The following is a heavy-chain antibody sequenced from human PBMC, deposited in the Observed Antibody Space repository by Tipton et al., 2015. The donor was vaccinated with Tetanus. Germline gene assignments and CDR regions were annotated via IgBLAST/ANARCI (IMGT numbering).Heavy chain of an antibody. Sequence: QLVQSGAEVKKPGSSVKVSCKASGGTFSSYAISWVRQAPGQGLEWMGGIIPIFGTENYAQKFQGRVTITADKSTSTAYMELSSLRSEDTAVYYCARSDTAMASYYYYGMDVWGQGTTVTASS. J-gene: IGHJ6*02. D-gene: IGHD5-18*01. CDR3: ARSDTAMASYYYYGMDV. CDR1: GGTFSSYA. V-gene: IGHV1-69*06. CDR2: IIPIFGTE.